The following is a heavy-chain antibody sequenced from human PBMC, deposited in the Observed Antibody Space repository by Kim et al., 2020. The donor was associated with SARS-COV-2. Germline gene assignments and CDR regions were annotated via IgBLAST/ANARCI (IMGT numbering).Heavy chain of an antibody. J-gene: IGHJ6*02. V-gene: IGHV3-23*01. Sequence: GGSLRLSCAASGFTFSSYAMSWVRQAPGKGLEWVSAISGSGGSTYYADSVKGRFTISRDNSKNTLYLQMNSLRAEDTAIYYCAKKMGYSYGSANYYYYGMDVWGQGTTVTVSS. CDR1: GFTFSSYA. CDR2: ISGSGGST. D-gene: IGHD5-18*01. CDR3: AKKMGYSYGSANYYYYGMDV.